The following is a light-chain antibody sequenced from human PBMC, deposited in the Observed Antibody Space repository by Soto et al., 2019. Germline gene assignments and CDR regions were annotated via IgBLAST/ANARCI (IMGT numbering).Light chain of an antibody. CDR3: QQRSNWIT. CDR2: HAS. V-gene: IGKV3D-20*02. CDR1: QSVTSGY. J-gene: IGKJ5*01. Sequence: EIVLTQSPGTLSLSPWERATLSCRASQSVTSGYLAWYQQKTGQAPRLLIYHASSRATGIPDRFSGSGSGTDFTLTISSLEPEDFALYYCQQRSNWITFGQGTRLEIK.